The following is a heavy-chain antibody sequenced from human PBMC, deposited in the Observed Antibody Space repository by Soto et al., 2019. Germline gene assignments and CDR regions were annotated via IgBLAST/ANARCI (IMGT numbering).Heavy chain of an antibody. Sequence: GGSLRLSCAASGFTFSSYAMSWVRQAPGKGLEWVSAISGSGGSTYYADSVKGRFTISRDNSKNTLYLQMNSLRAEDTAVYYCAKAPSYCTNGVCPRYYYYYGMDVWGQGTTVTVS. D-gene: IGHD2-8*01. V-gene: IGHV3-23*01. CDR3: AKAPSYCTNGVCPRYYYYYGMDV. CDR2: ISGSGGST. J-gene: IGHJ6*02. CDR1: GFTFSSYA.